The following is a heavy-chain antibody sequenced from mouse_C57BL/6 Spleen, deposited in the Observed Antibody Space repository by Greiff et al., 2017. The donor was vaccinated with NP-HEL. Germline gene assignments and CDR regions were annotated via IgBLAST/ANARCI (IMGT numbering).Heavy chain of an antibody. CDR1: GYSFTGYC. D-gene: IGHD2-12*01. CDR3: ARSYYRWEGYDMDY. CDR2: INPSTGGT. J-gene: IGHJ4*01. Sequence: VQLQQSGPELVKPGASVKISCQASGYSFTGYCMNWVKQSPEQSLAWLGEINPSTGGTTYNQKFKTKAPLTVAKSTRTGYMQIKSLTYEDSAIYYGARSYYRWEGYDMDYWGQGTSVTVAS. V-gene: IGHV1-42*01.